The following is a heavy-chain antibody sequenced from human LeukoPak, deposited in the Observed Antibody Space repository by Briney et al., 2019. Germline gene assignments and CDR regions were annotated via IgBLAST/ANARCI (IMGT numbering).Heavy chain of an antibody. V-gene: IGHV1-18*01. D-gene: IGHD3-22*01. CDR1: GYTFTSYG. Sequence: ASVTVSCKASGYTFTSYGISWVRQAPGQGLEWMGWISAYNGNTNYAQKLQGRVTMTTDTSTSTAYMELRSLRSDDTAVYYCARAPITMIVVAPDYWGQGTLVTVSS. J-gene: IGHJ4*02. CDR2: ISAYNGNT. CDR3: ARAPITMIVVAPDY.